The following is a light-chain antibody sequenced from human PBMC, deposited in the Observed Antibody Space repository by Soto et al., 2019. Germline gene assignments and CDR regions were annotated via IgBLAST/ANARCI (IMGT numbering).Light chain of an antibody. CDR2: GAS. J-gene: IGKJ1*01. CDR3: QQYGSSPRT. V-gene: IGKV3-20*01. Sequence: EIVLTQSPGTLSLSPGERATLSCRASQSVNNNYLAWYQQKPGQAPRLLIYGASSRATVIPDRFSGSGSGTDFTLTISRLEPEDFAVYYCQQYGSSPRTFGQGTKVEIK. CDR1: QSVNNNY.